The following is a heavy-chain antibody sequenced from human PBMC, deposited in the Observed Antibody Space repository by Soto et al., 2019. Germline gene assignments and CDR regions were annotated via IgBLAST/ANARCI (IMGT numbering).Heavy chain of an antibody. D-gene: IGHD2-15*01. CDR3: ARRVAATTQRYYYYYYYMDV. CDR1: GGSISSYY. J-gene: IGHJ6*03. V-gene: IGHV4-59*08. CDR2: IYYSGST. Sequence: SETLSLTCTVSGGSISSYYWSWIRQPPGKGLEWIGYIYYSGSTNYNPSLKSRVTISVDTSKNQFSLKLSSVTAADTAVYYCARRVAATTQRYYYYYYYMDVRGKGTTVTVPS.